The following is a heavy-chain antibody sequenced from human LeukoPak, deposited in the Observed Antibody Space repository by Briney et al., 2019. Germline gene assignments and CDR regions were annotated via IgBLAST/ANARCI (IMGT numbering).Heavy chain of an antibody. CDR3: ATGPIASYSSSWYGMDV. D-gene: IGHD6-13*01. J-gene: IGHJ6*02. V-gene: IGHV1-24*01. CDR1: GYTLTELS. CDR2: FDPEDGET. Sequence: ASVKVSCKVSGYTLTELSMHWVRQAPGKGLEWMGGFDPEDGETIYAQKFQGRVTMTEDTSTDTAYTELSSLRSEDTAVYYCATGPIASYSSSWYGMDVWGQGTTVTVSS.